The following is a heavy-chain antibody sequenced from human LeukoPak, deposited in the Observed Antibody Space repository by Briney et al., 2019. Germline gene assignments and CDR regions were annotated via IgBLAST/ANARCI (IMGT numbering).Heavy chain of an antibody. J-gene: IGHJ4*02. V-gene: IGHV3-23*01. CDR1: GFTFSSYA. D-gene: IGHD6-13*01. Sequence: PGGSLRLSCAASGFTFSSYAMSWVRQAPGKGLEWISVISGSGGTTHYADSVKGRFTISRDNSKNTLFLQMNSLRAEDTALYHCAKRTIYSSSWYSFDYWGQGTLVTVSS. CDR2: ISGSGGTT. CDR3: AKRTIYSSSWYSFDY.